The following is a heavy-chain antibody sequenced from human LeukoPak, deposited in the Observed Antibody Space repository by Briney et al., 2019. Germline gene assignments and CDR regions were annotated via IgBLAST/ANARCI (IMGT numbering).Heavy chain of an antibody. CDR3: ARDGSYYESWFDP. V-gene: IGHV4-59*01. CDR2: IYYSGST. Sequence: SETLSLTCTVSGGSISSYYWSWIRQPPGKGLEWIGYIYYSGSTNYNPSLKSRVTISVDTSKNQFSLKLSSVTAADTAVYYCARDGSYYESWFDPWGQGTLVTVSS. J-gene: IGHJ5*02. D-gene: IGHD1-26*01. CDR1: GGSISSYY.